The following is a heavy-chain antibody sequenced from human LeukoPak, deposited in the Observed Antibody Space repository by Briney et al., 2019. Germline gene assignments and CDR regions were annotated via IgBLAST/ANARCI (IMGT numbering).Heavy chain of an antibody. CDR3: ARGSIVGATFDYFDY. Sequence: ASVKVSGKASGYTFTGYYIHWVRQAPGQGLEWMGGINPNSGGTKYAQKFQGRVTMTRDTSLSTAYMDLSRLRSDDTAVYYCARGSIVGATFDYFDYWGQGTLVTVSS. V-gene: IGHV1-2*02. CDR2: INPNSGGT. D-gene: IGHD1-26*01. J-gene: IGHJ4*02. CDR1: GYTFTGYY.